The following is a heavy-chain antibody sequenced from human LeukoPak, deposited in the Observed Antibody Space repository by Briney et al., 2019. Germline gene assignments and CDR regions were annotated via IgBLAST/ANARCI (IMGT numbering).Heavy chain of an antibody. CDR1: GYTFTSYD. D-gene: IGHD3-16*01. Sequence: ASVKVSCKASGYTFTSYDINWVRQATGQGLEWMGWMNPNSGNTGYAQKFQGRVTMTRNTSISTAYMELSSLRSEDTAVYYCARKTPITRGRRNWFDPWGQGTLVTVSS. CDR2: MNPNSGNT. V-gene: IGHV1-8*01. J-gene: IGHJ5*02. CDR3: ARKTPITRGRRNWFDP.